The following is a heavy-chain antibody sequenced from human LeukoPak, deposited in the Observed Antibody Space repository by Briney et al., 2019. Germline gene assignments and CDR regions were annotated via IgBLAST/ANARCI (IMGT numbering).Heavy chain of an antibody. J-gene: IGHJ4*02. Sequence: GGSQRLSCAASGFTFSSYAMSWVRQAPGKGLEWVSAISGVGGTTFYADSVKGRFTIARDNSKNTLYLQMNSLGAEDTAVYYCAKNPSYQGDSWGQGTLVTVSS. CDR3: AKNPSYQGDS. D-gene: IGHD3-16*02. CDR1: GFTFSSYA. V-gene: IGHV3-23*01. CDR2: ISGVGGTT.